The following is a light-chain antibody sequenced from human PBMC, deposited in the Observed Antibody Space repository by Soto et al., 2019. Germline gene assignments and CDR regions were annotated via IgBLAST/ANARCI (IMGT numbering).Light chain of an antibody. CDR1: QSISNY. CDR3: QKYNSAPCT. V-gene: IGKV1-27*01. Sequence: DIQMTQSPSSLSASVGDRVTITCRASQSISNYLACYQQKPGKVPKLLIYDASTLQSGVPSRFSGSGSGTDFTLTISSLQPEDFAIYYCQKYNSAPCTFGPGTKVDIK. CDR2: DAS. J-gene: IGKJ3*01.